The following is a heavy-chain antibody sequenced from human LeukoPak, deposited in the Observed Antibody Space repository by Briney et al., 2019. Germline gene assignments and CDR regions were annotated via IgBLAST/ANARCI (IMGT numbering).Heavy chain of an antibody. Sequence: PSETLSLTCAVYGGSFSGYYWSWIRQPPGKGLEWIGEINHSGSTNYNPSLKSRVTISVDTSKNQFSLKLSSVTAADTAVYYCARGLLDGMVREDLVCRYFDYWGQGTLVTVSS. D-gene: IGHD3-10*01. CDR1: GGSFSGYY. CDR3: ARGLLDGMVREDLVCRYFDY. CDR2: INHSGST. V-gene: IGHV4-34*01. J-gene: IGHJ4*02.